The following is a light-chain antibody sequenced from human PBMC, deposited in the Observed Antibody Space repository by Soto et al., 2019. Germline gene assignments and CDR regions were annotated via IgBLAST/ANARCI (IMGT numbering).Light chain of an antibody. CDR2: GTS. V-gene: IGKV3D-20*01. CDR1: ESVSSNQ. Sequence: VVLTESPATLSLCPGERAALSCWASESVSSNQLAWYHQKPGLAPRLLIYGTSNRATGIPDRFSGSGSGTDFSLTISSLEPGDLAVYYCLQDYNYPLTFGGGTKVDIK. J-gene: IGKJ4*01. CDR3: LQDYNYPLT.